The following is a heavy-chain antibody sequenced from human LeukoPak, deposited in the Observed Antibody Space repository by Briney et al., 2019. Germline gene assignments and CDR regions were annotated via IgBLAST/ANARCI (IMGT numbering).Heavy chain of an antibody. V-gene: IGHV3-11*01. D-gene: IGHD1-26*01. CDR3: ARDQGIVLPDTSYYMDV. CDR1: GFTIRDYY. J-gene: IGHJ6*03. Sequence: GGSLRLSCAASGFTIRDYYMSWVRQAPGKGPEWISYITTSGDTVDYADSVKGRFTISRDNARNSVYLQMDGLRAEDTAVYYCARDQGIVLPDTSYYMDVWGKGTTVTVSS. CDR2: ITTSGDTV.